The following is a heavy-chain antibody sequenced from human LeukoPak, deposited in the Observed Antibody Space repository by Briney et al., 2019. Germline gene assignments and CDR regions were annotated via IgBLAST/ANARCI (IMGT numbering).Heavy chain of an antibody. CDR2: INPNSGGT. Sequence: ASVKVSCKASGYTFTGYYMHWVRQAPGQGLEWMGWINPNSGGTNYAQKFQGRVTMTRDTSISTAYMELSRLRSDDTAVYYCARESVANSSSWYLYYYYYMDVWGKGTTVTVSS. J-gene: IGHJ6*03. V-gene: IGHV1-2*02. D-gene: IGHD6-13*01. CDR1: GYTFTGYY. CDR3: ARESVANSSSWYLYYYYYMDV.